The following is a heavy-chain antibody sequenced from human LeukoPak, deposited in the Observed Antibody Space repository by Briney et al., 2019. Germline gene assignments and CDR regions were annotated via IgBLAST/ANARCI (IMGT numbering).Heavy chain of an antibody. V-gene: IGHV2-70*11. CDR2: IDWANDT. Sequence: SGPTLVNPTQTLTLTRTFSGFSLITSGMCVSWIRQPPGKALEWLGRIDWANDTYYATSMKTRLTNSNDTSKNQVVLTMTNMDPVDTATYYCARGRQSHDYWGLGTLVTVSS. CDR1: GFSLITSGMC. J-gene: IGHJ4*02. CDR3: ARGRQSHDY.